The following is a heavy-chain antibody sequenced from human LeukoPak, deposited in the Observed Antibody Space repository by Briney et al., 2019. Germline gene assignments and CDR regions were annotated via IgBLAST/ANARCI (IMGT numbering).Heavy chain of an antibody. Sequence: GGSLRLSCAASGFTFSSYWMSWVRQAPGKGLEWVANIKQDGSEKYCVDSVKGRFTISRDNSKNTLYLQMNSLRAEDTAVYYCAKIVTTVYIGCWGQGTLVTVSS. V-gene: IGHV3-7*03. J-gene: IGHJ4*02. CDR1: GFTFSSYW. CDR3: AKIVTTVYIGC. D-gene: IGHD4-17*01. CDR2: IKQDGSEK.